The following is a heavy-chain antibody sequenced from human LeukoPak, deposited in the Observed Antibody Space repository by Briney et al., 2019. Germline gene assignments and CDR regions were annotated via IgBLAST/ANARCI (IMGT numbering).Heavy chain of an antibody. CDR3: ARISAYCGGDCYSRRYNWFDP. CDR1: GGSITSYY. CDR2: IYYSGTT. J-gene: IGHJ5*02. V-gene: IGHV4-59*12. D-gene: IGHD2-21*02. Sequence: SETLSLTCTVSGGSITSYYWSWIRQPPGKGLEWIAYIYYSGTTNYNPSLKSRVTISVDTSKNQFSLKLSSVTAANTALYYCARISAYCGGDCYSRRYNWFDPWGQGTLVTVSS.